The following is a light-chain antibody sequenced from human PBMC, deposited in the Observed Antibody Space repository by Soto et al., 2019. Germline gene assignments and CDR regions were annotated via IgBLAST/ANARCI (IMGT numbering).Light chain of an antibody. CDR1: SSDVGGYNY. Sequence: QSALTQPASVSGSPGQSITISCTGTSSDVGGYNYVSWHQQHPGKAPKLMIYEVSYRPSGVSDRFSGSKSGNTASLTISGLQAEDEADYFCSSYRSSSTNWVFGGGTKLTVL. CDR2: EVS. CDR3: SSYRSSSTNWV. V-gene: IGLV2-14*01. J-gene: IGLJ3*02.